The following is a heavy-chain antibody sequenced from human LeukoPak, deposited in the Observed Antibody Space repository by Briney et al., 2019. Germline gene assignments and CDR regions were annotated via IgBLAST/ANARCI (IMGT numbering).Heavy chain of an antibody. CDR3: ARVHGDYYYYYGMDV. Sequence: SVKVSCKASGGIFSSYAISWVRQAPGQGLEWMGRIIPILGIANYAQKFQGRVTITADKSTSTAYMELSSLRSEDTAVYYCARVHGDYYYYYGMDVWGQGTTVTVSS. J-gene: IGHJ6*02. V-gene: IGHV1-69*04. CDR1: GGIFSSYA. D-gene: IGHD4-17*01. CDR2: IIPILGIA.